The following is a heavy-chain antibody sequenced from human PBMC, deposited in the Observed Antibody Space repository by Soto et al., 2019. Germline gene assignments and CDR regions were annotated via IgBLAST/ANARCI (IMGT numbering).Heavy chain of an antibody. Sequence: QVQLQESGPGLVKPSQTLSLTCTVSGGSISSGDYYWSWIRQHPGKGLEWIGYISYSGSTYYNPSLKSRVTISVDTSKNQFSLKLSSVTAADTAVYYCARHRSGCYWYFDLWGRGTLVTVSS. CDR3: ARHRSGCYWYFDL. D-gene: IGHD6-19*01. J-gene: IGHJ2*01. CDR1: GGSISSGDYY. CDR2: ISYSGST. V-gene: IGHV4-31*03.